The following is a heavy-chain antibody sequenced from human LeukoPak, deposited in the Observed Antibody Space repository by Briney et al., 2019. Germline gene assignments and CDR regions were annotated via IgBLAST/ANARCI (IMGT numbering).Heavy chain of an antibody. CDR1: GFTFDDYA. CDR2: ITGDGRNT. CDR3: AKPGGSGWSPFDY. V-gene: IGHV3-43*02. Sequence: PGGSLRLSCAASGFTFDDYAMDWVRQAPGKGLEWVSLITGDGRNTYYADSVEGRFTISRDNSKNSLYLQMNSLRIEDTAFYYCAKPGGSGWSPFDYWGQGTLVTVSS. J-gene: IGHJ4*02. D-gene: IGHD6-19*01.